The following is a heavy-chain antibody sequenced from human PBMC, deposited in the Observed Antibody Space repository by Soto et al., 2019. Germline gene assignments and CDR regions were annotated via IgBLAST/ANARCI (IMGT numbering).Heavy chain of an antibody. CDR3: ARTSRFDC. Sequence: SETLSLTCTVSGGSISSGDYYWSWIRQPPGKGLEWIGEINHSGSTNYNPSLKSRVTMSVDTSKNQFSLKLSSVTAADTAVYYCARTSRFDCWGQGTLVTLSS. CDR1: GGSISSGDYY. J-gene: IGHJ4*02. CDR2: INHSGST. D-gene: IGHD6-6*01. V-gene: IGHV4-39*07.